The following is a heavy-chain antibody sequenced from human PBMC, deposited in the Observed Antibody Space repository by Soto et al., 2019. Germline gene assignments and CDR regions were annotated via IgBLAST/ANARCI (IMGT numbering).Heavy chain of an antibody. CDR3: VRSWAY. V-gene: IGHV3-23*01. J-gene: IGHJ4*02. Sequence: EVQLLESGGGLVQPGGSLRLSCAASGFTFSNYGMNWIRLAPGEGLEWVSTVSPAGSTFYADSVRGRFTISRDNSKSTVELQMNGLRVDDTAIYYCVRSWAYWGRGTVVTVSS. CDR2: VSPAGST. CDR1: GFTFSNYG. D-gene: IGHD6-13*01.